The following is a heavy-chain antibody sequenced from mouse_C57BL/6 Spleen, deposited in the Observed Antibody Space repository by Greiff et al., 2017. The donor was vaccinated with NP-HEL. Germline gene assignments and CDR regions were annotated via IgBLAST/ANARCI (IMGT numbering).Heavy chain of an antibody. D-gene: IGHD2-4*01. Sequence: EVQLQQSGPELVKPGDSVKISCKASGYSFTGYFMNWVMQSHGKSLEWIGRINPYNGDTFYNQKFKGKATLTVDKSSSTAHMELRSLTSEDSAVYYCARSPYDYDEYYAMDYWGQGTSVTVSS. CDR3: ARSPYDYDEYYAMDY. J-gene: IGHJ4*01. V-gene: IGHV1-20*01. CDR1: GYSFTGYF. CDR2: INPYNGDT.